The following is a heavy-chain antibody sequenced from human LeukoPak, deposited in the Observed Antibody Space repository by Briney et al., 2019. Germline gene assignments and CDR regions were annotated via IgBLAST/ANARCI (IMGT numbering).Heavy chain of an antibody. CDR1: GFNFSSYA. V-gene: IGHV3-23*01. J-gene: IGHJ4*02. D-gene: IGHD2/OR15-2a*01. CDR3: AKRETFISLDY. Sequence: GSLRLSCAASGFNFSSYAMNWVRQAPGKGLEWVSIISSSGGNTYYTESVKGRFTISRDNSKNTLYLQMTSLRAEDTAVYYCAKRETFISLDYWGQGTLVTVSS. CDR2: ISSSGGNT.